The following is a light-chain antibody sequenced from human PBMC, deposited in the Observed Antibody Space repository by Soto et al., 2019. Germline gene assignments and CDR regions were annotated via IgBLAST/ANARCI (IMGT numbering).Light chain of an antibody. J-gene: IGKJ4*01. CDR1: QSIYSW. CDR2: KAS. Sequence: DIQMTQSPSTLSASVGDRVTIICRASQSIYSWLAWYQQKPGKAPKLLIYKASTLKSGVPSRFSGSGSGTDFTLTISSLQPEDFATYFCQQSYNTPQTFGGGTKVDIK. CDR3: QQSYNTPQT. V-gene: IGKV1-5*03.